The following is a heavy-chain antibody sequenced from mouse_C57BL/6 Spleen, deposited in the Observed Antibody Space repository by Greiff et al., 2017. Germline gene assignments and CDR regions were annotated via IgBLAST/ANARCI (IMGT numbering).Heavy chain of an antibody. J-gene: IGHJ1*03. CDR2: IYPGSGST. CDR1: GYTFTSYW. CDR3: ARGLYSNWYFDV. Sequence: QVQLKQPGTELVKPGASVKLSCKASGYTFTSYWITWVKQRPGQGLEWIGDIYPGSGSTNYNEKFKSKATLTVDTSSSTAYMQLSSLTSEDSAVYYCARGLYSNWYFDVWGTGTTVTVSS. V-gene: IGHV1-55*01. D-gene: IGHD2-5*01.